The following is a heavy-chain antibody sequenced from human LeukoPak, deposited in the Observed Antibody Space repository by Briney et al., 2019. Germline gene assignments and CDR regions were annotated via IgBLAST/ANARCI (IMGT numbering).Heavy chain of an antibody. CDR2: ISYDGSNK. V-gene: IGHV3-30*18. CDR1: GFTFSSYG. D-gene: IGHD6-19*01. Sequence: GGSLRLSCAASGFTFSSYGMRWVRQAPGKGLEWVAVISYDGSNKYYADSVKGRFTISRDNSKNTLYLQMNSLRAEDTAVYYCAKDGDDSSGWYEDYYYGMDVWGQGTTVTVSS. J-gene: IGHJ6*02. CDR3: AKDGDDSSGWYEDYYYGMDV.